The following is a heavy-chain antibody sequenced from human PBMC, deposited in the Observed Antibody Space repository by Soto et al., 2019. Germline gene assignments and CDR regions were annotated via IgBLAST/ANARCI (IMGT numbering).Heavy chain of an antibody. CDR3: ARGQEGIVATH. D-gene: IGHD5-12*01. Sequence: QVQLQQWGAGLLKPSETLSLTCAVNGGSLTGYYWSWIRQPPGKGLEWIGEIKDGGSTNYSPSLRSRVTLSADTAKNPFSLRLNSVTAADTAVYFCARGQEGIVATHWDQGSLVTVSS. V-gene: IGHV4-34*01. CDR1: GGSLTGYY. CDR2: IKDGGST. J-gene: IGHJ4*02.